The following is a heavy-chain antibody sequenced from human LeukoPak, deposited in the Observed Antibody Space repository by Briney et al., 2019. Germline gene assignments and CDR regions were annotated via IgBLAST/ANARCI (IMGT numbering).Heavy chain of an antibody. D-gene: IGHD3-9*01. Sequence: SSETLSLTCTVSGGSISSYYWSWIRQPPGKGLEWIGYIYYSGSTNYNPSLKSRVTISVDTSKNQFSLKLGSVTAADTAVYYCARVPILTGYYPLYYFDYWGQGTLVTVSS. CDR3: ARVPILTGYYPLYYFDY. J-gene: IGHJ4*02. V-gene: IGHV4-59*01. CDR1: GGSISSYY. CDR2: IYYSGST.